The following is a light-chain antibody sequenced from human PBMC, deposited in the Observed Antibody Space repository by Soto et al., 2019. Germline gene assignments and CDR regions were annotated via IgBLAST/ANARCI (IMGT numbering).Light chain of an antibody. CDR1: QSVSSN. J-gene: IGKJ2*01. V-gene: IGKV3-15*01. CDR3: QQYNNWPHT. Sequence: EIVMTQSPATLSVSPGERATLSCRASQSVSSNLAWYQQKPGQAPRLLSYGASTRATGIPARFSGSGSGTEFTLTISSLQSADFAVYYCQQYNNWPHTVGQGTKLESK. CDR2: GAS.